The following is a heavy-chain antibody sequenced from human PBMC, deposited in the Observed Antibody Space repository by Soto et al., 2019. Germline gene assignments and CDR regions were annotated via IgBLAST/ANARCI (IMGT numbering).Heavy chain of an antibody. CDR3: ARQCRGVTCHLFVP. CDR1: GGSFSGYS. V-gene: IGHV4-34*01. D-gene: IGHD2-15*01. Sequence: PSETLSLTCAVNGGSFSGYSWTWIRQSPGKGLEWIGQINHSGSSIYSPSLKSRVTISLLNSKNQFSLELTSVTAADTAVYYCARQCRGVTCHLFVPWGQGTLVTVSS. J-gene: IGHJ5*02. CDR2: INHSGSS.